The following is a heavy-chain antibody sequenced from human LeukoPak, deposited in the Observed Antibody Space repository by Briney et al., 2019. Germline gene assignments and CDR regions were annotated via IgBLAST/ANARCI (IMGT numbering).Heavy chain of an antibody. CDR2: IYQSGSA. CDR3: ARLMDRYFDL. CDR1: GYSISSGYY. J-gene: IGHJ2*01. Sequence: SETLSLTCTVSGYSISSGYYWGWIRQPPGKGQEWIGSIYQSGSAYYHPSLKSRVTISVDTSKNQFSLKLSSVTAADTAFYYCARLMDRYFDLWGRGTLVTVSS. V-gene: IGHV4-38-2*02. D-gene: IGHD3/OR15-3a*01.